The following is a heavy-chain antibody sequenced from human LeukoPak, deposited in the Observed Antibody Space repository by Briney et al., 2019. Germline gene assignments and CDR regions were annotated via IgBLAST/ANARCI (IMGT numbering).Heavy chain of an antibody. J-gene: IGHJ4*02. CDR1: GGSISSYY. D-gene: IGHD3-10*01. CDR2: IYYSGST. Sequence: PSETLSLTCTVSGGSISSYYWSWLRQPPGKGLEWIGYIYYSGSTNYNPSLTSRVTISVDTSKNQFSLKLSSVTAADTAVYYCARGGGELLSSFDYWGQGTLVTVSS. V-gene: IGHV4-59*01. CDR3: ARGGGELLSSFDY.